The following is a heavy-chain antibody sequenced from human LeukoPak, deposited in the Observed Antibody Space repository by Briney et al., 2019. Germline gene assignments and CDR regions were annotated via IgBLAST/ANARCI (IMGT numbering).Heavy chain of an antibody. Sequence: SETLSLTCTVSGGSISSYYWSWIRQPAGKGLEWIGRIYTCGSTNYNPSLKSRVTMSVDTSKNQFSLKLSSVTAADTAVYYCASDLGYCSSTSCRYFDPWGQGTLVTVSS. J-gene: IGHJ5*02. D-gene: IGHD2-2*01. CDR1: GGSISSYY. CDR3: ASDLGYCSSTSCRYFDP. CDR2: IYTCGST. V-gene: IGHV4-4*07.